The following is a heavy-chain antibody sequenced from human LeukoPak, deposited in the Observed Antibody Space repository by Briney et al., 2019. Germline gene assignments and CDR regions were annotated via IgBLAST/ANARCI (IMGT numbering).Heavy chain of an antibody. CDR1: SFTFSSYW. J-gene: IGHJ4*02. Sequence: GGSLRLSCAASSFTFSSYWMTWVRQAPGKGLEWVANIKQDGSEKYYVDSVKGRFTISRDNSKNTLYLQMNSLRAEDTAVYYCARDTGYSYGYIDYWGQGTLVTVSS. CDR3: ARDTGYSYGYIDY. CDR2: IKQDGSEK. V-gene: IGHV3-7*01. D-gene: IGHD5-18*01.